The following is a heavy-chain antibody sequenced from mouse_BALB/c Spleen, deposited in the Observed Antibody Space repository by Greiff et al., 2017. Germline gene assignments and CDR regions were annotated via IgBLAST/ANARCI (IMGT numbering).Heavy chain of an antibody. Sequence: EVQLVESGGGLVKPGGSLKLSCAASGFTFSSYAMSWVRQTPEKRLEWVASISSGGSTYYPDSVKGRFTISRDNARNILYLQMSSLRSEDTAMYYCARDRNGYWYFDVWGAGTTVTVSS. J-gene: IGHJ1*01. CDR1: GFTFSSYA. V-gene: IGHV5-6-5*01. CDR3: ARDRNGYWYFDV. CDR2: ISSGGST.